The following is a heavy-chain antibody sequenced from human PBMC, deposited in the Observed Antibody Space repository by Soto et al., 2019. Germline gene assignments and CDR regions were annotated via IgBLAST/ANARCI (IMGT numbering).Heavy chain of an antibody. CDR1: GYTFTSYY. D-gene: IGHD6-13*01. CDR2: INPSGGST. Sequence: QVQLVQSGAEVKKPGASVKVSCKASGYTFTSYYMHWVRQAPGQGLEWMGIINPSGGSTSYAQKFQGRVPMTRYTSTSTFYMELSSLRSADTAVYYCARFYRSSWYPDYWGPGTLVTFSS. J-gene: IGHJ4*02. CDR3: ARFYRSSWYPDY. V-gene: IGHV1-46*03.